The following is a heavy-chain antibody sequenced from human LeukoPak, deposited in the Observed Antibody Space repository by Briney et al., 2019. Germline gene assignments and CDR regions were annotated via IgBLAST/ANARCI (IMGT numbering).Heavy chain of an antibody. CDR1: GYTFTSYG. CDR2: ISAYNGNT. D-gene: IGHD2-15*01. V-gene: IGHV1-18*01. Sequence: VSVKVSCKAPGYTFTSYGISWVRQAPGQGLEWMGWISAYNGNTNYAQKLQGRVTMTTDTSTSTAYMELRSLRSDDTAVYYCARRTKDIVVVVAATVEYYFDYWGQGTLVTVSS. CDR3: ARRTKDIVVVVAATVEYYFDY. J-gene: IGHJ4*02.